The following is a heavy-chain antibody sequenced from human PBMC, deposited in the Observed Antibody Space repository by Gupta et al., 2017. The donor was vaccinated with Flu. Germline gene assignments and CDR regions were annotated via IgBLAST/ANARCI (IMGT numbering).Heavy chain of an antibody. CDR2: IHADNRGT. CDR1: GYTFTSYP. D-gene: IGHD4/OR15-4a*01. Sequence: VQLVRSGAEVTKPWASATVSCKASGYTFTSYPIHWVRQAPGQRLEWIGMIHADNRGTKYLRNRQSRITCTSATSATTAYMELSSLASEDTAGYYCKGLWTGGRDTWGQGTRVTVSS. CDR3: KGLWTGGRDT. J-gene: IGHJ5*02. V-gene: IGHV1-3*01.